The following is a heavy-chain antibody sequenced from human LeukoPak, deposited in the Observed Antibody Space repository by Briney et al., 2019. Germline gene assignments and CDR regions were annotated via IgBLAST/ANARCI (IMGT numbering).Heavy chain of an antibody. Sequence: GGSLRLSCAASGFTFDDYAMHWVRQAPGKGLEWVSGISWNSGSIGYADSVKGRFTISRDNAKNSLYLQMNSLRAEDTALYYCANDSSSSWQIPYGMDVWGQGTTVTVSS. CDR3: ANDSSSSWQIPYGMDV. J-gene: IGHJ6*02. V-gene: IGHV3-9*01. CDR2: ISWNSGSI. D-gene: IGHD6-13*01. CDR1: GFTFDDYA.